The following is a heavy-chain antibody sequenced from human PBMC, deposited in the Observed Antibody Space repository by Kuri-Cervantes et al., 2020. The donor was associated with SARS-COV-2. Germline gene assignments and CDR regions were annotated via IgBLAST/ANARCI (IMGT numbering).Heavy chain of an antibody. J-gene: IGHJ4*02. D-gene: IGHD3-3*01. CDR2: IYTSGST. CDR1: GGSINSYY. Sequence: SETLSLTCTVSGGSINSYYWSWIRQPAGKGLEWIGRIYTSGSTNYNPSLKSRVNMSVDTSKDEFSLKLSSVTAADTAVYYCARQRGGFLEWLLYHDYWGQGTLVTVSS. CDR3: ARQRGGFLEWLLYHDY. V-gene: IGHV4-4*07.